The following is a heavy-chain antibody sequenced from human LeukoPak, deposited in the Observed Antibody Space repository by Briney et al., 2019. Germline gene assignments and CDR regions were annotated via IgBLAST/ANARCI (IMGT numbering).Heavy chain of an antibody. D-gene: IGHD1-1*01. CDR3: ARENARDGFKF. V-gene: IGHV3-64*01. CDR2: ISNNGDST. Sequence: GGSLRLSCAASGFTFNSYTVIWIRQAPVRGLEYVSAISNNGDSTYYANSVKGRFTISRDNSKNTVFLQMGSLKVEDMAVYYCARENARDGFKFWGQGALVTVSS. CDR1: GFTFNSYT. J-gene: IGHJ4*02.